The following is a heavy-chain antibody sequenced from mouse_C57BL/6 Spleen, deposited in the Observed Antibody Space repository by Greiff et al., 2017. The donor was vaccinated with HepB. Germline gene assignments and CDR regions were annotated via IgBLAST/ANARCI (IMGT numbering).Heavy chain of an antibody. Sequence: EVKLVESGPELVKPGASVKISCKASGYSFTDYNMNWVKQSNGKSLEWIGVINPNYGTTSYNQKFKGKATLTVDQSSSTAYMQLNSLTSEDSAVYYCARHYYGSRYAMDYWGQGTSVTVSS. CDR2: INPNYGTT. V-gene: IGHV1-39*01. D-gene: IGHD1-1*01. J-gene: IGHJ4*01. CDR3: ARHYYGSRYAMDY. CDR1: GYSFTDYN.